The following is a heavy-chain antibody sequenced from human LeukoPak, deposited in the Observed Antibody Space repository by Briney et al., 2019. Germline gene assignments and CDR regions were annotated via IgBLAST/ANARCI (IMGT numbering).Heavy chain of an antibody. Sequence: ESLRLSCAASGFTFSSYAMSWVRQAPGKGLEWVSAISGSGGSTYYADSVKGRFTISRDNSKNTLYLQMNSLRAEDTAVYYCAKASSSSSFAYFDYWGQGTLVTVSS. D-gene: IGHD6-6*01. V-gene: IGHV3-23*01. CDR3: AKASSSSSFAYFDY. CDR1: GFTFSSYA. CDR2: ISGSGGST. J-gene: IGHJ4*02.